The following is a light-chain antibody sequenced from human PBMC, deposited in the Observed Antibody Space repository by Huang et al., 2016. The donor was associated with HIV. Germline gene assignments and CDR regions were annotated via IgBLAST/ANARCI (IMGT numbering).Light chain of an antibody. J-gene: IGKJ2*01. Sequence: DIVMTQSPLSLPVTPGEPASFSCRSSQSLLHSNGYNYLDWYLQKPGQSPQLLIYLGSYRASGVPDRFSASGSGTDFTLKISRVEAEDVGVYYCMQALQTPRNTFGQGTKLEIK. V-gene: IGKV2-28*01. CDR3: MQALQTPRNT. CDR2: LGS. CDR1: QSLLHSNGYNY.